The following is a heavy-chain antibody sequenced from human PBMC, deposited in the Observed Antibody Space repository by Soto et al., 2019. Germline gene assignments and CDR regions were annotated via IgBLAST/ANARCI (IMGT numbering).Heavy chain of an antibody. CDR3: ARGAGPTILGFYYFDY. CDR2: IWYDGSNK. Sequence: GSLRLSCAASGFTFSSYGMHWVRQAPVKGLEWVAVIWYDGSNKYYADSVKGRFTISRDNSKNTLYLQMNSLRAEDTAVYYCARGAGPTILGFYYFDYWGQGTLVTVSS. D-gene: IGHD3-3*01. V-gene: IGHV3-33*01. CDR1: GFTFSSYG. J-gene: IGHJ4*02.